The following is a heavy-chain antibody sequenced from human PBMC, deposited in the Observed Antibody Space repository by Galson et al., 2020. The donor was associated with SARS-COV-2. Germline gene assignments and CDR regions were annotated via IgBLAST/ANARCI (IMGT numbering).Heavy chain of an antibody. J-gene: IGHJ4*02. CDR1: GFTFGNHG. Sequence: GESLKISCAASGFTFGNHGMHWVRQAPGKGLGWVAIISYDGSSQYYADSVKGRFTISRDNFKNTLYLQMNTLTTEDTAVYYCAKDVGSAYRYSGAFRALDYWGQGTLVTVSS. CDR3: AKDVGSAYRYSGAFRALDY. V-gene: IGHV3-30*18. CDR2: ISYDGSSQ. D-gene: IGHD1-26*01.